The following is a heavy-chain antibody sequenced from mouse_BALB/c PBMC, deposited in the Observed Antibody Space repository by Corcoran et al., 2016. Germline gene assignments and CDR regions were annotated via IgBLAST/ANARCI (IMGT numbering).Heavy chain of an antibody. Sequence: QIQLVQSGPELKKPGETVKISCKASGYTFTNYGMNWVKQTPGKGLKWMGWINTYTGEPTYADDFKGRFAFSLETSASTAYLQINNLKNEDMATYFCARSYYDYDGHYAMDYWGQGTSVTVSS. J-gene: IGHJ4*01. CDR3: ARSYYDYDGHYAMDY. D-gene: IGHD2-4*01. CDR2: INTYTGEP. CDR1: GYTFTNYG. V-gene: IGHV9-1*02.